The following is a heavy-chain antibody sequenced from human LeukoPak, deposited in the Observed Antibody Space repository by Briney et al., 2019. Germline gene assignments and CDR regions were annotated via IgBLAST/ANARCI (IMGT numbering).Heavy chain of an antibody. D-gene: IGHD1-14*01. CDR2: MHYSGST. V-gene: IGHV4-39*07. Sequence: SETLSLTCSVSGGSITKNGYYWGWIRQSPETGLEWIGSMHYSGSTYYNPSLNSRVTISVDTSKNQFSLKLSSVTAADTAVYYCARDVNRVYYFDYWGQGTLVTVSS. CDR3: ARDVNRVYYFDY. CDR1: GGSITKNGYY. J-gene: IGHJ4*02.